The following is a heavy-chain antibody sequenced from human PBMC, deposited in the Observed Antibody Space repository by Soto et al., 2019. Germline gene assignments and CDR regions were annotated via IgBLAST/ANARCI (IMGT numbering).Heavy chain of an antibody. Sequence: EVQLVESGGGLVQPGRSLRLSCAASGFTCDDYAMHWVRQAPGKGLEWVSGISWNSGNRDYADSVKGRFTISRDNAKNSLYLQMNSLRAEDTALYYCVKDRVAVAMSSYGMDVWGQGTTVTVSS. D-gene: IGHD6-19*01. CDR2: ISWNSGNR. CDR3: VKDRVAVAMSSYGMDV. CDR1: GFTCDDYA. V-gene: IGHV3-9*01. J-gene: IGHJ6*02.